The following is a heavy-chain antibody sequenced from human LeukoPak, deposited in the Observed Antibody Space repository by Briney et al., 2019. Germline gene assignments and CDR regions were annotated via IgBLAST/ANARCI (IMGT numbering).Heavy chain of an antibody. CDR1: GGSFSGYY. D-gene: IGHD4-17*01. J-gene: IGHJ5*02. CDR2: INHSGST. CDR3: ARHSTVGTKVTTRKYNWFDP. Sequence: SETLSLTCAVYGGSFSGYYWSWIRQPPGKGLEWIGEINHSGSTNYNPFLKSRVTISVDTSKNQFSLKLSSVTAADTAVYYCARHSTVGTKVTTRKYNWFDPWGQGTLVTVSS. V-gene: IGHV4-34*01.